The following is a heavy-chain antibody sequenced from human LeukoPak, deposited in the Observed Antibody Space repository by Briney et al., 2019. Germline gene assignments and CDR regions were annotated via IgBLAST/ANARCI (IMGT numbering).Heavy chain of an antibody. D-gene: IGHD4-17*01. CDR1: GGSISSGGYY. CDR2: IYYSGST. CDR3: ARHGYGDYELSAFDI. Sequence: TLSLTCTVSGGSISSGGYYWSWVRQHPGKGLEWIGYIYYSGSTYYNPSLKSRVTISVDTSKNQFSLKLSSVTAADTAVYYCARHGYGDYELSAFDIWGQGTMVTVSS. V-gene: IGHV4-31*03. J-gene: IGHJ3*02.